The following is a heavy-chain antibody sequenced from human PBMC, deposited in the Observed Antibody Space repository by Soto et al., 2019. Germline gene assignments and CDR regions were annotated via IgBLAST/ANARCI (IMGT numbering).Heavy chain of an antibody. Sequence: QITLKQSGPTLVKPTQTLTLTCTFSGFPLSTSGVGVGWIRQPPGKALEWLGIIYWDDDKRYSPSLKSRLTITKDTSKNQVVLTMTNMDPVDTGTYYCARRPGFGMGVGLYWFDPWGQGTLVTVSS. D-gene: IGHD2-15*01. CDR3: ARRPGFGMGVGLYWFDP. V-gene: IGHV2-5*02. CDR2: IYWDDDK. CDR1: GFPLSTSGVG. J-gene: IGHJ5*02.